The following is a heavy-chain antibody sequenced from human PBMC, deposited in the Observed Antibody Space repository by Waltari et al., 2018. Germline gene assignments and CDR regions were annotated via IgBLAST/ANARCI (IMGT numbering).Heavy chain of an antibody. J-gene: IGHJ4*02. CDR2: IYTSGST. V-gene: IGHV4-61*02. Sequence: QVQLQESGPGLVKPSQTLSLTCTVSGGSISRGSYYWSWIRQPAGKGLEWIGRIYTSGSTNYNPSLKSRVTISVDTSKNQFSLKLSSVTAADTAVYYCAGTSYYDFWSGYYTGIDYWGQGTLVTVSS. CDR3: AGTSYYDFWSGYYTGIDY. D-gene: IGHD3-3*01. CDR1: GGSISRGSYY.